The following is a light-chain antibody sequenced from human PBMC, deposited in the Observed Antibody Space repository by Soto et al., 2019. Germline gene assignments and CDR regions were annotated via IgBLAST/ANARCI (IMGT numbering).Light chain of an antibody. CDR3: SSYTSSSPYV. CDR1: SSDVGGYNY. J-gene: IGLJ1*01. V-gene: IGLV2-14*01. CDR2: DVS. Sequence: QSVRTQPASGSGSPGQSITISCTGTSSDVGGYNYVSWYQQHPGKAPKLMIYDVSNRPSGVSNRFSGSKSGNTASLTISGLQAEDEADYYCSSYTSSSPYVFGPGTKVTV.